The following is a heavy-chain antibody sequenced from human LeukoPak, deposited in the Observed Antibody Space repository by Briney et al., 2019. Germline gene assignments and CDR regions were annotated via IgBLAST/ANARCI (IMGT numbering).Heavy chain of an antibody. V-gene: IGHV4-59*01. Sequence: EASETLSLTCTVSGGSISSYYWSWIRQPPGKGLEWIGYIYYSGGTNYNPSLKSRVTISVDTSKNQFSLKLSSVTAADTAVYYCARSLYSQGVTFDYWGQGTLVTVSS. CDR3: ARSLYSQGVTFDY. D-gene: IGHD3-3*01. CDR2: IYYSGGT. J-gene: IGHJ4*02. CDR1: GGSISSYY.